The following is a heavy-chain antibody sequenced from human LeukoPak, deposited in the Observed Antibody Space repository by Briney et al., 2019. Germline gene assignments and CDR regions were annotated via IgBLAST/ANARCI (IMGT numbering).Heavy chain of an antibody. J-gene: IGHJ4*02. V-gene: IGHV3-21*01. Sequence: GGSLRLACAGSGFPFSGYSMNWVRQTPGKGLEWVSSMSILSGITYYAESVKGRFTVSRDNAKNLLHLQMNNLRVEDTAIYYCAREFEYSTSGAGYWGQGTLVTVSS. CDR2: MSILSGIT. CDR3: AREFEYSTSGAGY. CDR1: GFPFSGYS. D-gene: IGHD6-6*01.